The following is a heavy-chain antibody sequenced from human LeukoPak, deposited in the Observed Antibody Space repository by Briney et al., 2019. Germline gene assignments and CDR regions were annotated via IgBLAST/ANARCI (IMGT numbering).Heavy chain of an antibody. J-gene: IGHJ6*02. CDR3: AKDLPAAFYYYGMDV. Sequence: AGGSLRLSCAASGFTFSSYGMHWVRQAPGKGLEWVAVISHDGSNKYYADSVKGRFTISRDNSKNTLYLQMNSLRAEDTAVYYCAKDLPAAFYYYGMDVWGQGTTVTVSS. V-gene: IGHV3-30*18. CDR1: GFTFSSYG. CDR2: ISHDGSNK. D-gene: IGHD2-2*01.